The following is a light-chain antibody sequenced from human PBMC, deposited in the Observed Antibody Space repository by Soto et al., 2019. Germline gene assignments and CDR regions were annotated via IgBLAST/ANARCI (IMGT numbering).Light chain of an antibody. Sequence: QSALTQPPSASGSPGQSVTISCTGTSSDVGGYNYVSWYQQHPGKAPKLMIYEVSKRPSGVPDRFSGSKSGNTASLTVSGLQAEDEADYYCSSYAGSNNYVFDTGTKVTVL. V-gene: IGLV2-8*01. J-gene: IGLJ1*01. CDR3: SSYAGSNNYV. CDR2: EVS. CDR1: SSDVGGYNY.